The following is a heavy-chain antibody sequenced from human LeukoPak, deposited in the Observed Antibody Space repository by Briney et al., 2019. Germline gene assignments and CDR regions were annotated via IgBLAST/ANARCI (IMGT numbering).Heavy chain of an antibody. CDR1: GFTFRSYW. V-gene: IGHV3-74*03. CDR2: INSDGSTT. J-gene: IGHJ4*02. Sequence: AGGSLRLSCAASGFTFRSYWMHWVRQAPGKGLVWVSRINSDGSTTAYADSVKGRFTISRDNAENTLYLQMNSLRAEDTAVYYCARDSGTGSAWYPLDYWGQGTLVTVSS. CDR3: ARDSGTGSAWYPLDY. D-gene: IGHD6-19*01.